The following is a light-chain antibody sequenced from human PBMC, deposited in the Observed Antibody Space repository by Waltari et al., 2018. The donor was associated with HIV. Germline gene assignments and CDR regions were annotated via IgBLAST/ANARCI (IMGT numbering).Light chain of an antibody. V-gene: IGLV1-40*01. Sequence: QSVLTQPPSVSGAPGQRVTISCTGSRSNIGAIYDVHWYQQLPGAAPKLLIYDTNTRPSGVPDRFSGSKSGTSDSLAIAGLQADDEAVYYCQTFDTSLSGFVVFGGGTKLTVL. CDR1: RSNIGAIYD. CDR2: DTN. J-gene: IGLJ2*01. CDR3: QTFDTSLSGFVV.